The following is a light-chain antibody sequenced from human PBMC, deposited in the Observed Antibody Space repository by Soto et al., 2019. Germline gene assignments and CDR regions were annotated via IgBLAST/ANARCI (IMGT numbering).Light chain of an antibody. CDR3: QHYDNLLST. Sequence: DIQMTQSPSSLSASVGDRVTITCQASQYISTYLNWYQQKPGKAPKLLIYDASILETGVPSRFSGRASGTDFSFTISSLQPEDVATYYCQHYDNLLSTFGPGTKVDLK. V-gene: IGKV1-33*01. J-gene: IGKJ3*01. CDR1: QYISTY. CDR2: DAS.